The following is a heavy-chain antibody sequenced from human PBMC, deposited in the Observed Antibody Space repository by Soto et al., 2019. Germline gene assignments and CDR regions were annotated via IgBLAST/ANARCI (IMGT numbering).Heavy chain of an antibody. CDR1: GGTFSSYT. V-gene: IGHV1-69*02. J-gene: IGHJ6*02. CDR3: AGARGSYARGYGMDV. Sequence: QVQLVQSGAEVKKPGSSVKVSCKASGGTFSSYTICWVRQAPGQGLEWMGRIIPILGIANYAQKFQGRVTITADKSTSTAYMELSSLRSEDTAVYYCAGARGSYARGYGMDVWGQWTTVTVSS. D-gene: IGHD3-16*01. CDR2: IIPILGIA.